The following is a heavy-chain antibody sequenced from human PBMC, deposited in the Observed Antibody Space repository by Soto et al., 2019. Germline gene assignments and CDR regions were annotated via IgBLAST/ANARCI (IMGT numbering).Heavy chain of an antibody. Sequence: VKVSCKASGYTFTSYGISWVRQAPGQGLEWMGWISAYNGNTNYAQKLQGRVTMTTDTSTSTAYMELRSLRSDDTAVYYCARDYDILTGTPGMDVWGQGTTVTVSS. CDR2: ISAYNGNT. CDR3: ARDYDILTGTPGMDV. D-gene: IGHD3-9*01. J-gene: IGHJ6*02. V-gene: IGHV1-18*01. CDR1: GYTFTSYG.